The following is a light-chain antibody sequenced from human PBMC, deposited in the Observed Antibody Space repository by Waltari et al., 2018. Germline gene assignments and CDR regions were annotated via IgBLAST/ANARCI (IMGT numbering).Light chain of an antibody. J-gene: IGKJ3*01. V-gene: IGKV3-20*01. CDR1: QSVRSAL. CDR2: ATS. CDR3: QQYGGSPEGFT. Sequence: EIVLTQSPGTLSLSPGERVTLSGRASQSVRSALLAWYQQKPGRAPRLLIYATSSRATGIPDRFSGSGFGTDFTLTISRLEAEDFAVYYCQQYGGSPEGFTFGPGTTVDFK.